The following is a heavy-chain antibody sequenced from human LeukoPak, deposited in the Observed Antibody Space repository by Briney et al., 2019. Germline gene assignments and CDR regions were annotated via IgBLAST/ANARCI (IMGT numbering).Heavy chain of an antibody. Sequence: GASVKVSCXASGYTFTGYYMHWVRQAPGQGLEWMGRINPNSGGTNYAQKFQGRVTMTRDTSISTAYMELSRLRSDDTAVYYCARAVAGTPNYYYYMDVWGKGTTVTVSS. J-gene: IGHJ6*03. V-gene: IGHV1-2*06. D-gene: IGHD6-19*01. CDR1: GYTFTGYY. CDR2: INPNSGGT. CDR3: ARAVAGTPNYYYYMDV.